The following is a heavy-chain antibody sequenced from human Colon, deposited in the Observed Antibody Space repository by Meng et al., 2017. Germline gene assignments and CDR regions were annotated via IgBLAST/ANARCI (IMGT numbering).Heavy chain of an antibody. CDR3: ARWDSGRKIFDY. V-gene: IGHV6-1*01. CDR2: TYYRSKWYN. Sequence: QVRLQQSGPGLVKASQTLSRTCAIAGDSVSSKSAAWNWSRQSPSRGLEWLGRTYYRSKWYNDYAVSVKSRITVNPDTSKNQFSLQLNSVTLEDTAVYYCARWDSGRKIFDYWGQGTLVTVSS. D-gene: IGHD1-26*01. CDR1: GDSVSSKSAA. J-gene: IGHJ4*02.